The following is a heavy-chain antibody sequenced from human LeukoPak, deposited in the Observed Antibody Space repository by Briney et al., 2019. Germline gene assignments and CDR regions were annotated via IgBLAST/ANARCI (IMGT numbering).Heavy chain of an antibody. Sequence: GGSLRLSCAVSGFTFISYGMQWVRQAPGKGLAWVSRINTDGSSTAYADSVKGRFTISRDNAKNTLYLQMNSLRAEDTALYYCARELPREVTLDYWGKGTLVTVSS. CDR3: ARELPREVTLDY. V-gene: IGHV3-74*01. D-gene: IGHD2-21*02. CDR1: GFTFISYG. J-gene: IGHJ4*01. CDR2: INTDGSST.